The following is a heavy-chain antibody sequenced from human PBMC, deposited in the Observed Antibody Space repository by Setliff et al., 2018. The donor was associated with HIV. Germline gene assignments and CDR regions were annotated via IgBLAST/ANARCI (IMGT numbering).Heavy chain of an antibody. J-gene: IGHJ3*02. Sequence: GGSLRLSCKASGFTFKIYAMSWLRQAPGKGLEWVSAISGSGGSTYYADSVKGRFTISRDNSKNTLYLQMNSLRAEDTAVYYCAKDMNNFWSGYYRRDAFDIWGQGTMVTVSS. D-gene: IGHD3-3*01. CDR1: GFTFKIYA. CDR3: AKDMNNFWSGYYRRDAFDI. CDR2: ISGSGGST. V-gene: IGHV3-23*01.